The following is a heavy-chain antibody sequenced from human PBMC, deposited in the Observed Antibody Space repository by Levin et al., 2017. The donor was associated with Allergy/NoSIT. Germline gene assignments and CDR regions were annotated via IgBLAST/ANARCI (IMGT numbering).Heavy chain of an antibody. Sequence: GESLKISCKASGYTFTSYDINWVRQATGQGLEWMGWMNPNSGNTGYAQKFQGRVTMTRNTSISTAYMELSSLRSEDTAVYYCATSSSSSSPYDPRFVSKETYYMDVWGKGTTVTVSS. V-gene: IGHV1-8*01. CDR2: MNPNSGNT. D-gene: IGHD6-6*01. CDR3: ATSSSSSSPYDPRFVSKETYYMDV. J-gene: IGHJ6*03. CDR1: GYTFTSYD.